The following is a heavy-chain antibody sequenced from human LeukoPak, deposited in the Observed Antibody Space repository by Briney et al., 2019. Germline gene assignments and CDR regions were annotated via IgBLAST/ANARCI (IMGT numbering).Heavy chain of an antibody. CDR3: ARGPREMATMDPFDY. D-gene: IGHD5-24*01. Sequence: PGRSLRLSCAASGFTFSSYGMHWVRQAPGKGLEWVAVIWYDGSNKYYADSVKGRFTISRDNSKNTLYLQMNSLRAEDTAVYYCARGPREMATMDPFDYWGQGTLVTVSS. CDR1: GFTFSSYG. J-gene: IGHJ4*02. V-gene: IGHV3-33*01. CDR2: IWYDGSNK.